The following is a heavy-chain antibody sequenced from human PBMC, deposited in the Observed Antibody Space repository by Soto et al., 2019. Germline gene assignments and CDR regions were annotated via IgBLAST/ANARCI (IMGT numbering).Heavy chain of an antibody. CDR1: GFTFSSYA. CDR3: ARETAARSHYYGMGV. Sequence: PGGSLRLSCAASGFTFSSYAMNWVRQAPGKGLDWVSSISGSGSSIYYADSVKGRFTISRDNAKNSLSLQMHSLRAEDTAVYYCARETAARSHYYGMGVWGQGTTVTVSS. J-gene: IGHJ6*02. D-gene: IGHD6-6*01. CDR2: ISGSGSSI. V-gene: IGHV3-48*03.